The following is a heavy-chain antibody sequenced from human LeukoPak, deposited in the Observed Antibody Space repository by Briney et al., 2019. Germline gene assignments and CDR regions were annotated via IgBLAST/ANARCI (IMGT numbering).Heavy chain of an antibody. CDR2: TYYRSKWYS. J-gene: IGHJ2*01. Sequence: SQTLSLTCAISGDSVSSNSAAWNWIRQSPSRGLEWLGRTYYRSKWYSDYAPSVKSRITIDADTSKNQFSLQLSSVTPEDTAVYYCARIVPAGDWYFDLWGRETLVIVSS. V-gene: IGHV6-1*01. CDR3: ARIVPAGDWYFDL. D-gene: IGHD2-2*01. CDR1: GDSVSSNSAA.